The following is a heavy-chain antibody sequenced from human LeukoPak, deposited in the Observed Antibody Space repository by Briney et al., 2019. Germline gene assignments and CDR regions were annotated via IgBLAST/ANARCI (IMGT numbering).Heavy chain of an antibody. J-gene: IGHJ4*02. Sequence: SETLSLTCAVSGGSISSSNWWSWVRQPPGKGLEWIGKIYHSGSTNYNPSLKSRVTISVDKSKNQFSLKLSSVTAADTAVYYCARGPYCSSTSCYTTGAFDYWGQGTLVTVSS. D-gene: IGHD2-2*02. V-gene: IGHV4-4*02. CDR2: IYHSGST. CDR3: ARGPYCSSTSCYTTGAFDY. CDR1: GGSISSSNW.